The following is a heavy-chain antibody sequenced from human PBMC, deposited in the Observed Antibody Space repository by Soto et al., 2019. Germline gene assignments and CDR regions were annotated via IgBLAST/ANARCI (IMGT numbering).Heavy chain of an antibody. Sequence: QVRLVQSGPEVKKPGSPVKVSCKASGGTFNSYAISWVRQAPGQGLEWLGWIVPTSGATGYTQRFQGRPTITAATSTNTVYMEVSSLISEAPALHYCAGGGYCGRDGCRGYFDTWGQGTLVTASS. CDR3: AGGGYCGRDGCRGYFDT. CDR2: IVPTSGAT. J-gene: IGHJ5*02. D-gene: IGHD6-25*01. V-gene: IGHV1-69*06. CDR1: GGTFNSYA.